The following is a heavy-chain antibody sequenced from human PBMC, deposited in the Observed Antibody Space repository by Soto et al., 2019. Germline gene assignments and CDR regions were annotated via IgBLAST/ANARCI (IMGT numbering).Heavy chain of an antibody. V-gene: IGHV3-21*01. CDR3: ARTITALDYSNYDY. CDR2: ISSSSSYI. CDR1: GFTFSSYS. D-gene: IGHD4-4*01. J-gene: IGHJ4*02. Sequence: GGSLRLSCAASGFTFSSYSMNWVRQAPGKGLEWVSSISSSSSYIYYADSVKGRFTISRDNAKNSLYLQMNSLRAEDTAVYYCARTITALDYSNYDYWGQGTLVTVSS.